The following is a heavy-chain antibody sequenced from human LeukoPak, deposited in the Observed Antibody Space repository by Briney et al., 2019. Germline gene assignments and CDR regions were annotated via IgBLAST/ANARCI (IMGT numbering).Heavy chain of an antibody. D-gene: IGHD3-22*01. J-gene: IGHJ5*02. Sequence: PSETLSLTCTVSGGSISSYYWSWIRQPAGKGLEWIGRIYTTGSTNYSPSLKSRVTMSIDTSKKQFSLKLTSGTAADTAVYYCARGKYYYDSSSSYRYFDPWGRGTLVTVSS. CDR3: ARGKYYYDSSSSYRYFDP. CDR2: IYTTGST. V-gene: IGHV4-4*07. CDR1: GGSISSYY.